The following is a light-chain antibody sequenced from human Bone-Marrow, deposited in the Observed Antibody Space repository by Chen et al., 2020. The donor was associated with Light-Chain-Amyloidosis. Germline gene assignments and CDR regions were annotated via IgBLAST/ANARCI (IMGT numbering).Light chain of an antibody. CDR3: QQYGSSPWT. J-gene: IGKJ1*01. CDR1: QSVSSSY. Sequence: EIVLTQSPGTLSLSPGERATLSCRASQSVSSSYLAWYQQKPGQAPRLLIYAASTRATGIPDRFIGSGSGTDFTLTISRLEPEDFAVYYCQQYGSSPWTFGQGTKVEIK. V-gene: IGKV3-20*01. CDR2: AAS.